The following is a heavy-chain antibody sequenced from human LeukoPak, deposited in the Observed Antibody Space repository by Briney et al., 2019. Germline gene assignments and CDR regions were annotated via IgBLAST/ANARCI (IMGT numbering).Heavy chain of an antibody. J-gene: IGHJ4*02. CDR2: ISAYKGDT. V-gene: IGHV1-18*01. CDR3: ARERYYGSGSYSDY. CDR1: GYTFSSYG. Sequence: ASVQVSSKASGYTFSSYGITWVRQAPGQGLEWRGRISAYKGDTNYAQKLQGRVTMTSDTSTSTAYMELRSLRSDDTAVYYCARERYYGSGSYSDYWGQGTLVTVSS. D-gene: IGHD3-10*01.